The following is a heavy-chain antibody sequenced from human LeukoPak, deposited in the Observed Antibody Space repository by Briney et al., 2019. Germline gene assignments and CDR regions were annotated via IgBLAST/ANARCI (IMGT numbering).Heavy chain of an antibody. CDR2: ISSSGGTI. D-gene: IGHD3-22*01. CDR3: AGDPNKGSSGYFDY. Sequence: GGSLRLSCAASGFTFSDYYMSWIRQAPGKGLEWVSYISSSGGTIYYADSVKGRFTISRDNAKNSLYLQMNSLRAEDTAVYYCAGDPNKGSSGYFDYWGQGTLVTVSS. J-gene: IGHJ4*02. CDR1: GFTFSDYY. V-gene: IGHV3-11*01.